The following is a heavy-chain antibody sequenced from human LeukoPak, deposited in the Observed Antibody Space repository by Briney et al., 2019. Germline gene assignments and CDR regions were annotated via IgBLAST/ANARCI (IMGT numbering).Heavy chain of an antibody. CDR1: GFPFSSCA. Sequence: PGASLRPSCAASGFPFSSCAMSWVRQPPGKGLECVSTISDSFRITDDADSVKGRFTISRDNSKNTLYLQVNTLRAEDTAVYYCAKRHGDYFDYWGQGTLVTVSS. J-gene: IGHJ4*02. V-gene: IGHV3-23*01. CDR2: ISDSFRIT. CDR3: AKRHGDYFDY. D-gene: IGHD4-17*01.